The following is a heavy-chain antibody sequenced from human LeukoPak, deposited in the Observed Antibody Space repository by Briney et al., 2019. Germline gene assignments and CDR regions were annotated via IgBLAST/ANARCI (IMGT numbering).Heavy chain of an antibody. CDR1: GFTFSTYG. Sequence: PGGSLRLSCAASGFTFSTYGMSWVRQAPGEGLEWVSYITSSSETIHYADSVKGRFTISRDNAKNSLYLQMNSLRAEDTAVYYCAAKGGRNNPWGAFDFWGQGTTVTVSS. V-gene: IGHV3-48*01. D-gene: IGHD1/OR15-1a*01. CDR3: AAKGGRNNPWGAFDF. J-gene: IGHJ3*01. CDR2: ITSSSETI.